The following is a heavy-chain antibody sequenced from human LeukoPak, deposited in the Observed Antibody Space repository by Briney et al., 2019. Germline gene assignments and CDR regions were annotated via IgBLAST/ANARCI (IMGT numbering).Heavy chain of an antibody. J-gene: IGHJ6*03. Sequence: SETLSLTCTVSGGSISSYYWSWIRQPPGKGLEWIGYIYTSGSTNYNPSLKSRVTISVDTSENQFSLKLSSVTAADTAVYYCARRVGSTSPYYYYYMDVWGKGTTVTVSS. D-gene: IGHD2-2*01. CDR3: ARRVGSTSPYYYYYMDV. CDR1: GGSISSYY. V-gene: IGHV4-4*09. CDR2: IYTSGST.